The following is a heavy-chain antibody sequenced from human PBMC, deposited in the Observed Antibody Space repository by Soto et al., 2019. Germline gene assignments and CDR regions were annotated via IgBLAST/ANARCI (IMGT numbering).Heavy chain of an antibody. CDR1: GYTFTGYY. D-gene: IGHD5-12*01. V-gene: IGHV1-2*04. J-gene: IGHJ6*02. Sequence: GASVKVSCKASGYTFTGYYMHWVRQAPGQGLEWMGWINPNSGGTNYAQKFQGWVTMTRDTSISTAYMELNSLRAEDTAVYYCAKDFRVATIYYYYGMDVWGQGTTVTVSS. CDR3: AKDFRVATIYYYYGMDV. CDR2: INPNSGGT.